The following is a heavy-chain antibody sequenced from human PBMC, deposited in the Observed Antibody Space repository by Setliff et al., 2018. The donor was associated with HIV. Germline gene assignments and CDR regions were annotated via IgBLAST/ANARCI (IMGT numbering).Heavy chain of an antibody. D-gene: IGHD2-2*01. CDR1: GYNFISHD. J-gene: IGHJ4*02. V-gene: IGHV1-8*01. Sequence: ASVKVSCKASGYNFISHDINWVRQAPGQGLEWMGWMNPKSGNTGYARKFQGRVTMTRKTSISTAYMELRSLRSDDTAVYYCARGYCSSTSCYGIYYFDNWGQGTPVTVSS. CDR3: ARGYCSSTSCYGIYYFDN. CDR2: MNPKSGNT.